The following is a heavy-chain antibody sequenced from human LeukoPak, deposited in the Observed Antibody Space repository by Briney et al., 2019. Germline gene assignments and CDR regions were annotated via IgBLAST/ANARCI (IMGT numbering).Heavy chain of an antibody. D-gene: IGHD4-11*01. CDR1: GFTFSSYS. J-gene: IGHJ4*02. Sequence: PGGSLRLSCAASGFTFSSYSMKWVRQAPGKGLEWVSFISSSSSYIYYADSVKGRFTISRDNAKNSLYLQMNSLRAEDTAVYYCARDNHDYSNYLDYWGQGTLVTVSS. CDR3: ARDNHDYSNYLDY. V-gene: IGHV3-21*01. CDR2: ISSSSSYI.